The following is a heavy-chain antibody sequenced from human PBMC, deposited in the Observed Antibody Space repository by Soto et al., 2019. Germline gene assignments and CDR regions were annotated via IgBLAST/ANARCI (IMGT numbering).Heavy chain of an antibody. CDR3: ARLTPRGWYDSSGDDAFDI. CDR1: GGSISSYY. Sequence: PSDTLSLTCTVSGGSISSYYWSWIRQPPGKGLEWIGYIYYSGSTNYNPSLKSRVTISVDTSKSQFSLKLGSVTAADTAVYYCARLTPRGWYDSSGDDAFDIWGQGTMVTVSS. CDR2: IYYSGST. V-gene: IGHV4-59*01. J-gene: IGHJ3*02. D-gene: IGHD3-22*01.